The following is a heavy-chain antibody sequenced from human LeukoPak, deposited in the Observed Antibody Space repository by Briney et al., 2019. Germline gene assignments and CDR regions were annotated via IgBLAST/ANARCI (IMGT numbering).Heavy chain of an antibody. CDR1: GFTFSSYS. CDR2: ISASGGST. V-gene: IGHV3-23*01. J-gene: IGHJ5*02. D-gene: IGHD5-24*01. Sequence: AGGSLRLSCAASGFTFSSYSMNWVRQAPGKGLEWVSAISASGGSTHYADSVKGRFTISRDNSKNTLFLQMNSLRAEDTAVYYCAKADGSWTYDPWGQGTLVTVSS. CDR3: AKADGSWTYDP.